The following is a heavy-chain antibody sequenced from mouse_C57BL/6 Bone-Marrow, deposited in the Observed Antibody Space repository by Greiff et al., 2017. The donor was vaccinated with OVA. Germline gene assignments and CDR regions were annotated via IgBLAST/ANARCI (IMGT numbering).Heavy chain of an antibody. CDR3: ARADFDV. CDR2: IEPSSGYI. CDR1: GYTFTSYW. Sequence: VQLQQSGAELAKPGASVKLSCKASGYTFTSYWMHWVKQRPGQGLEWIGYIEPSSGYIKYNQKFKDKATLTADKSSSTAYMQMSRLTYEDSAVYYCARADFDVWGTGTTVTVSS. J-gene: IGHJ1*03. V-gene: IGHV1-7*01.